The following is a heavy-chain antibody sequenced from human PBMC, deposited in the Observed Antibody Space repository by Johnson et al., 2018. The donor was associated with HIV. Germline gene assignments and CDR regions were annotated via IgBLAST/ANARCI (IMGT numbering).Heavy chain of an antibody. V-gene: IGHV3-72*01. Sequence: MQLVESGGGLVQPGGSLRLSCVVSGFTFSDYYMDWVRQAPGKGLEWVGRTTDKLNSYTTKYAASVKGRFTISRDDSEKSLYLQINSLRTEDTAVYYCAKDRSYGRDAFDIWGQGTMVTVSS. CDR1: GFTFSDYY. CDR3: AKDRSYGRDAFDI. D-gene: IGHD5-18*01. J-gene: IGHJ3*02. CDR2: TTDKLNSYTT.